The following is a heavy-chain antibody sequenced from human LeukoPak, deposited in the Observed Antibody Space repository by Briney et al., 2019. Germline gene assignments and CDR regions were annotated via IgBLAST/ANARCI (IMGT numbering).Heavy chain of an antibody. Sequence: QPGGSLRLSCAASGFTFSSYAMTWVRQAPGKGLEWVSTISGSGGSTYYADSVKGRFTISRDNSQNTLYLQMNSLRAEDTAVYFCAKNDGNLPYYYYYMDVWGKGTTVTISS. CDR2: ISGSGGST. CDR3: AKNDGNLPYYYYYMDV. V-gene: IGHV3-23*01. CDR1: GFTFSSYA. J-gene: IGHJ6*03. D-gene: IGHD1-1*01.